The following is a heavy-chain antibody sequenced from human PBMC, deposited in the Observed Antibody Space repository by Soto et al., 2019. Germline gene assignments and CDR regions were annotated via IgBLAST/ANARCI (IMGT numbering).Heavy chain of an antibody. V-gene: IGHV4-59*08. CDR1: GGSISSYY. CDR3: ASQNYYGSGSYQDY. D-gene: IGHD3-10*01. J-gene: IGHJ4*02. Sequence: PSETLSLTCTVSGGSISSYYWSWIRQPPGKGLEWIGYIYYSGSTNYNPSLKSRVTISVDTSKNQFSLKLSSVTAADTAVYYCASQNYYGSGSYQDYWGQGTLVTVSS. CDR2: IYYSGST.